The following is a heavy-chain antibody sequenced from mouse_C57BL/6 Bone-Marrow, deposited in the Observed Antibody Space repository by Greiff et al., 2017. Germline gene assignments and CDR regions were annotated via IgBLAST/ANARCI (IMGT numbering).Heavy chain of an antibody. V-gene: IGHV2-5*01. CDR1: GFSLTSYG. J-gene: IGHJ1*03. Sequence: VQLQESGPGLVQPSQSLSITCTVSGFSLTSYGVHWVRQSPGKGLEWLGVIWRGGSTDYNAAFMSRLSITKDNSKSQVFFKMNSLQADDTAIYYCATTYDYDGSYWYFDVWGTGTTVTVSS. CDR2: IWRGGST. D-gene: IGHD2-4*01. CDR3: ATTYDYDGSYWYFDV.